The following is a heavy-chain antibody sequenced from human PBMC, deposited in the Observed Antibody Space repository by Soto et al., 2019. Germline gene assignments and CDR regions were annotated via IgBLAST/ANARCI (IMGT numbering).Heavy chain of an antibody. CDR3: ARTEHDIVVVPAAIKVLPYYFDY. CDR1: GGSISSSNW. V-gene: IGHV4-4*02. CDR2: IYHSGST. D-gene: IGHD2-2*01. J-gene: IGHJ4*02. Sequence: PSETLSLTCAVSGGSISSSNWWSWVRQPPGKGLEWIGEIYHSGSTNYNPSLKSRVTISVDKSKNQFSLKLSSVTAADTAVYYCARTEHDIVVVPAAIKVLPYYFDYWGQGTLVTVSS.